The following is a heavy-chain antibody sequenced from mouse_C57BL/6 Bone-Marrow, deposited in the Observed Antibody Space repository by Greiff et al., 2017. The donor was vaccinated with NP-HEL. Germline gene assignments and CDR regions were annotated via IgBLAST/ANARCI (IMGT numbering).Heavy chain of an antibody. CDR2: IDPSDSYT. CDR3: DKDTTVVATEELFAY. Sequence: VKLQQPGAELVMPGASVKLSCKASGYTFTSYWMHWVKQRPGQGLEWIGEIDPSDSYTNYNQQFKGKSTLTVDKSSSTAYMQLISLTSEASAVVDCDKDTTVVATEELFAYWGQGTLVTVSA. V-gene: IGHV1-69*01. J-gene: IGHJ3*01. CDR1: GYTFTSYW. D-gene: IGHD1-1*01.